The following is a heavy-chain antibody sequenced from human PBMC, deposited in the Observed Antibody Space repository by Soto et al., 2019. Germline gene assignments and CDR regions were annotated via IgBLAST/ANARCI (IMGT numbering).Heavy chain of an antibody. CDR1: GFTFSSYA. J-gene: IGHJ4*02. D-gene: IGHD3-10*01. Sequence: EVQLLESGGGLVQPGGSLRLSCAASGFTFSSYAMSWVRQAPGKGLEWVSAISGSGGSTYYADSVKGRFTLSRDNSKNTLYLQMNSLRAEDTAVYYCAKDSSSGSYWLNPYYFDYWGQGTLVTVSS. V-gene: IGHV3-23*01. CDR3: AKDSSSGSYWLNPYYFDY. CDR2: ISGSGGST.